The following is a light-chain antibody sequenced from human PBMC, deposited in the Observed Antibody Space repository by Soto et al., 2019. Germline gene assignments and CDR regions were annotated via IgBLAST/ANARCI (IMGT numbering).Light chain of an antibody. V-gene: IGKV3-11*01. CDR2: GAS. J-gene: IGKJ4*01. Sequence: EIVMTQSPATLSVSPGGRATLSCRASQSISDTLACYQQKPGQAPRLLIHGASTRATGIPARFSGSGSGTDFTLTISSLVPEDFVVYSCQQRSNWPLTLGGGTKVDIK. CDR3: QQRSNWPLT. CDR1: QSISDT.